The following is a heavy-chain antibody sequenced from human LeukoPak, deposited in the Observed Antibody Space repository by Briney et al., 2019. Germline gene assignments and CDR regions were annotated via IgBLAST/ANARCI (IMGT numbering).Heavy chain of an antibody. V-gene: IGHV3-49*03. Sequence: GGSLRLSCTASGFTFGDYLMSWFRQAPGKGLEWIGFISGGTTEYAASVKGRFTISRDDSTSIAYLQMNSLTTEDPAVYYCSRGSGWLSVYWGQGTLVTVSS. CDR1: GFTFGDYL. D-gene: IGHD6-19*01. J-gene: IGHJ4*02. CDR3: SRGSGWLSVY. CDR2: ISGGTT.